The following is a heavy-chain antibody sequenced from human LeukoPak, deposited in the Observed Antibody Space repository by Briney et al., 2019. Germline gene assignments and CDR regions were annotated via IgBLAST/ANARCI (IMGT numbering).Heavy chain of an antibody. J-gene: IGHJ4*02. CDR3: AKEGGPMDGDY. CDR1: GFTFSSYS. D-gene: IGHD3-16*01. V-gene: IGHV3-23*01. Sequence: PGGSLRLSCAASGFTFSSYSMSWVRQAPGKGLEWVSAISGSGGSTYYADSVKGRFTISRDNSKNTLFLQMNSLTAEAAADYYCAKEGGPMDGDYWGQGTLVTVSS. CDR2: ISGSGGST.